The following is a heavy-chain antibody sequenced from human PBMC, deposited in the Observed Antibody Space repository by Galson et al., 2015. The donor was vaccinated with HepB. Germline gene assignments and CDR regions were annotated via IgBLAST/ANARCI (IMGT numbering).Heavy chain of an antibody. D-gene: IGHD6-13*01. J-gene: IGHJ6*02. V-gene: IGHV3-30*04. CDR1: GFTFSSYA. CDR2: ISYDGSNK. CDR3: ARDYASSWYFNHYYGMDV. Sequence: SLRLSCAASGFTFSSYAMHWVRQAPGKGLEWVAVISYDGSNKYYADSVKGRFTISRDNSKNTLYRQMNSLIAEDTAVYYCARDYASSWYFNHYYGMDVRGRGTTVTGSS.